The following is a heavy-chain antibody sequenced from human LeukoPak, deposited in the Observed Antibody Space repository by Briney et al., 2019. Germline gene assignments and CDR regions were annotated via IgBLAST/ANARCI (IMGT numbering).Heavy chain of an antibody. J-gene: IGHJ6*03. CDR2: INPNSGGT. Sequence: ASVRVSCKTSGYSFTDYYMLWVRQAPGQGLEWMGWINPNSGGTNYAQKFQGRVTMTRDTSISTAYMELSRLRSDDTAVYYCATRRDSSSWYVDYYMDVWGKGTTVTISS. CDR3: ATRRDSSSWYVDYYMDV. D-gene: IGHD6-13*01. CDR1: GYSFTDYY. V-gene: IGHV1-2*02.